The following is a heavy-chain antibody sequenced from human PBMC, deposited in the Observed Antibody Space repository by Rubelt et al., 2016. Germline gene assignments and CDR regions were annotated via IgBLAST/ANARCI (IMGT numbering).Heavy chain of an antibody. D-gene: IGHD6-25*01. CDR3: ARSSGNNYFDY. V-gene: IGHV1-69*02. Sequence: GQGLEWMGRIIPILGIANYAQKFQGRVTITADKSTSTAYMELSSLRSEDTAVYYCARSSGNNYFDYWGQGTLVTVSS. J-gene: IGHJ4*02. CDR2: IIPILGIA.